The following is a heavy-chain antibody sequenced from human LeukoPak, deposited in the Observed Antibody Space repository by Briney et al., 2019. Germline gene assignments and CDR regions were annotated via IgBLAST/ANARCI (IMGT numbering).Heavy chain of an antibody. D-gene: IGHD3-22*01. CDR2: INHSGNT. V-gene: IGHV4-34*01. J-gene: IGHJ4*02. CDR1: GGSFSGYY. CDR3: ARSKDSSGFAAY. Sequence: PSETLSLTCAVYGGSFSGYYWTWIRQPPGKGLEWIGEINHSGNTNYNPSLKSRVAISVDTPKNQFSLKLSSVIAADTAMYYCARSKDSSGFAAYWGQGTQVTVSS.